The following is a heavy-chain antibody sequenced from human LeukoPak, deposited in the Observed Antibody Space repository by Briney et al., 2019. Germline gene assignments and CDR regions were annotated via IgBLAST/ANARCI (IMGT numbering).Heavy chain of an antibody. CDR3: AKYAPPTTVVTRFFDY. D-gene: IGHD4-23*01. CDR2: IGYSGGDI. Sequence: GGSLRLSCAASGFTFSSYAMTWVRQAPGKGLEWVSVIGYSGGDIQYADSVKGRFIISRDNSKNTLYLQMNSLRVEDTAVYYCAKYAPPTTVVTRFFDYWGQGTLVTVSS. V-gene: IGHV3-23*01. J-gene: IGHJ4*02. CDR1: GFTFSSYA.